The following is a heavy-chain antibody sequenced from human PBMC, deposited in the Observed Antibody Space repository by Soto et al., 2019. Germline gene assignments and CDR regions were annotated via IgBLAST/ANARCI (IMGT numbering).Heavy chain of an antibody. J-gene: IGHJ6*02. V-gene: IGHV1-18*04. CDR3: ARDKTPYYDILTGYYTPTYMDV. Sequence: QVQLVQSGAEVKKPGASVKVSCKASGYTFTSYGISWVRQAPGQGLKWMGWISAYNGNTNYAQKLQGRVTMTTDTSTSTAYMELRSLRSDDTAVYYCARDKTPYYDILTGYYTPTYMDVWGQGTTVTVSS. D-gene: IGHD3-9*01. CDR2: ISAYNGNT. CDR1: GYTFTSYG.